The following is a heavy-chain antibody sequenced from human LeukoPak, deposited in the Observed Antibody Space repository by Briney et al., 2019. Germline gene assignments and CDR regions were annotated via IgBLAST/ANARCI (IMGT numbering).Heavy chain of an antibody. CDR2: IYTSGST. J-gene: IGHJ6*03. CDR3: ASGVSSGYPTNYYYYYMDV. Sequence: PSQTLSLTCTVSGGSISSGSYYWSWIRQPAGKGLEWIGRIYTSGSTNYNPSLKSRVTMSVDTSKNQFSLKLSSVTAADTAVYYCASGVSSGYPTNYYYYYMDVWGKGTTVTVSS. V-gene: IGHV4-61*02. D-gene: IGHD3-22*01. CDR1: GGSISSGSYY.